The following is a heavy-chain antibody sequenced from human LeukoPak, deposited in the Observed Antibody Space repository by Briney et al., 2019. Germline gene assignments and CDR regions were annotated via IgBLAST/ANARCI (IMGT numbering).Heavy chain of an antibody. CDR1: GGTFSSYT. D-gene: IGHD3-3*01. CDR2: IIPILGIA. CDR3: APTVDGVLRFLF. Sequence: SVKVSCKASGGTFSSYTISWVRQAPGQGLEWMGRIIPILGIASYAQKFQGRVTMTRDTSTSTVYMELSSLRSEDTAVYYCAPTVDGVLRFLFWGQGTMVTVSS. V-gene: IGHV1-69*02. J-gene: IGHJ3*01.